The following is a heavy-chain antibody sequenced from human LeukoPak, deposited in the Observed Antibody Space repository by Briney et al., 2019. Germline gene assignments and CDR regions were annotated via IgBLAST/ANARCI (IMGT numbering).Heavy chain of an antibody. D-gene: IGHD6-13*01. V-gene: IGHV3-7*01. CDR2: IKQDGSEK. CDR3: ARDQVEAAAGTWDY. Sequence: GGSLRLSCAASGFTFSSYWMSWVRQAPGKGLEWVANIKQDGSEKYYVDPVKGRFTISRDNAKNSLYLQMNSLRAEDTAVYYCARDQVEAAAGTWDYWGQGTLVTVSS. CDR1: GFTFSSYW. J-gene: IGHJ4*02.